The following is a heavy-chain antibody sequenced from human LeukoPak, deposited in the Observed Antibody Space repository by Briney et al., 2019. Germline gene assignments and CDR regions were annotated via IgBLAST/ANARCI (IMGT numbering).Heavy chain of an antibody. CDR2: ISGSSDDT. D-gene: IGHD3-16*02. Sequence: GGSLRLSCAASGFTFSSHAMNWVRQAPGKGLEWVSGISGSSDDTYYADSVKGRFTISRDNSKNTLYLQMNSLRAEDTAVYYCARDRNYDYVWGSYRYRSYYFDYWGQGTLVTVSS. J-gene: IGHJ4*02. V-gene: IGHV3-23*01. CDR3: ARDRNYDYVWGSYRYRSYYFDY. CDR1: GFTFSSHA.